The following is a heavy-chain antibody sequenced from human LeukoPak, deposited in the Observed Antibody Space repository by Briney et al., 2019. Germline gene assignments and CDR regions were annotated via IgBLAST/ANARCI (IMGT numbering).Heavy chain of an antibody. Sequence: PGGSLRLSCAASGFTFSSYAMSWVRQAPGKGLEWVSAISGSGGSTYYADSVKGRFTISRDNSKNTLYLQMNSLRAEDTVVYYCAKFRGVQQLVRLGYYFDYWGQGTLVTVSS. CDR3: AKFRGVQQLVRLGYYFDY. J-gene: IGHJ4*02. CDR1: GFTFSSYA. CDR2: ISGSGGST. V-gene: IGHV3-23*01. D-gene: IGHD6-13*01.